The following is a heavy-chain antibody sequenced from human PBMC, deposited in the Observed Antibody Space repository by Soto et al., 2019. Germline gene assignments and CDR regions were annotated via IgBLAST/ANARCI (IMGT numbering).Heavy chain of an antibody. D-gene: IGHD3-10*01. CDR1: GFTFSSYW. CDR2: IKQDGSEK. V-gene: IGHV3-7*01. CDR3: ARELWSGSSSH. J-gene: IGHJ4*02. Sequence: PGGSLRLACAASGFTFSSYWMSWVRQAPGKGLEWVANIKQDGSEKYYVDSVKGRFTISRDNAKNSLYLQMNSLRAEDTAVYYCARELWSGSSSHWGQGTLVTVSS.